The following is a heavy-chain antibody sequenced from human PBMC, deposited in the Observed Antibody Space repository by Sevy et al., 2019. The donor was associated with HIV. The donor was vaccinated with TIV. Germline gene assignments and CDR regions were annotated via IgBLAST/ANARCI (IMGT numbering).Heavy chain of an antibody. CDR1: GGSITTYY. CDR3: ARHLRGDGFHYYFDN. D-gene: IGHD3-16*01. CDR2: IYYTGTI. Sequence: SETLSLTCTVSGGSITTYYWSWIQQPPGKGLQWIGYIYYTGTIKYNPSLKSRLTISVDTSKNQFSLNLSSATAADTAVYYCARHLRGDGFHYYFDNWGQGSLVTVSS. J-gene: IGHJ4*02. V-gene: IGHV4-59*08.